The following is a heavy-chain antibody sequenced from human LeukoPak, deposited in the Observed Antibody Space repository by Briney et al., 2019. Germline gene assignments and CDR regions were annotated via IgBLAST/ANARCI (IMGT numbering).Heavy chain of an antibody. CDR1: GGTFSSYA. J-gene: IGHJ4*02. CDR3: ARVLWFGELLYYFDY. D-gene: IGHD3-10*01. CDR2: IIPIFGTA. Sequence: GSSVKVSCKASGGTFSSYAISWVRQAPGQGLEWMGGIIPIFGTANYAQEFQGRVTITADESTSTAYMELSSLRSEDTAVYYCARVLWFGELLYYFDYWGQGTLVTVSS. V-gene: IGHV1-69*01.